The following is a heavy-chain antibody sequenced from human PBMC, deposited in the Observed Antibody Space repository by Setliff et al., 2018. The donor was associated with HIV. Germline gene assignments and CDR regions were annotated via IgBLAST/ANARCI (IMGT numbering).Heavy chain of an antibody. Sequence: SLTCAVYGGSFSGFYWSWIRQPPGKDLEWIGEINHSGSTNHNPSLKSRVTISVDTSKNQFSLKLTSVIAADTAVYYCATSTVAGLFDYWGQGALVTVSS. J-gene: IGHJ4*02. CDR3: ATSTVAGLFDY. CDR1: GGSFSGFY. V-gene: IGHV4-34*01. D-gene: IGHD6-19*01. CDR2: INHSGST.